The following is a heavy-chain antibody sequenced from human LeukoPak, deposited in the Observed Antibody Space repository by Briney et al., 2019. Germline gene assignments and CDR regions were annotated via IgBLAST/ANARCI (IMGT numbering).Heavy chain of an antibody. CDR3: ASSGEVVTATPDAFDI. D-gene: IGHD2-21*02. CDR1: GYTFTGYY. Sequence: GASVTVSCKASGYTFTGYYMHWVRQAPGQGLEWMGRINPNSGGTNYAQKFQGRVTMTRDTSISTAYMELSRLRSDDTAVYYCASSGEVVTATPDAFDIWGQGTMVTVSS. V-gene: IGHV1-2*06. J-gene: IGHJ3*02. CDR2: INPNSGGT.